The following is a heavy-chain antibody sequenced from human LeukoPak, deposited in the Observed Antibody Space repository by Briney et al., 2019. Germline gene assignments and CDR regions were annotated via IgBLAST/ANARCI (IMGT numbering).Heavy chain of an antibody. CDR1: GLTFSSYA. CDR3: ASFYGSGSYYNFLFDD. Sequence: GGSLRLSCAASGLTFSSYAMSWVRQAPGKGLEWVANIKNDGSEKYYVDSVKGRFTISRDNAKNSLYLHMNSLRADDTALYYCASFYGSGSYYNFLFDDWGQGTLVIVSS. V-gene: IGHV3-7*01. J-gene: IGHJ4*02. CDR2: IKNDGSEK. D-gene: IGHD3-10*01.